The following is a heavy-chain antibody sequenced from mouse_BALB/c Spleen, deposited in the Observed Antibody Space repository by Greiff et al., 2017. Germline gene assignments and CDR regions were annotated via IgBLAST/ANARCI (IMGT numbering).Heavy chain of an antibody. J-gene: IGHJ2*01. CDR2: INPSNGGT. CDR3: TRRGITTVVGDY. CDR1: GYTFTSYY. V-gene: IGHV1S81*02. D-gene: IGHD1-1*01. Sequence: VKLMESGAELVKPGASVKLSCKASGYTFTSYYMYWVKQRPGQGLEWIGEINPSNGGTNFNEKFKSKATLTVDKSSSTAYMQLSSLTSEDSAVYYCTRRGITTVVGDYWGQGTTLTVSS.